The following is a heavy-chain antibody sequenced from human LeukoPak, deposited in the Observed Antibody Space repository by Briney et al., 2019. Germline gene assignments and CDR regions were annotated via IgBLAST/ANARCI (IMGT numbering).Heavy chain of an antibody. D-gene: IGHD6-13*01. CDR1: GFTFSSYW. V-gene: IGHV3-7*01. CDR2: IKQDGSEK. J-gene: IGHJ6*03. CDR3: AREGRDGSSWHYYYYYYMDV. Sequence: GGSLRLSCAASGFTFSSYWMSWVRQAPGKGLEWVANIKQDGSEKYYVDSVKGRFTISRDNAKNSLYLQMNSLRAEDTAVYYCAREGRDGSSWHYYYYYYMDVWGKGTTVTVSS.